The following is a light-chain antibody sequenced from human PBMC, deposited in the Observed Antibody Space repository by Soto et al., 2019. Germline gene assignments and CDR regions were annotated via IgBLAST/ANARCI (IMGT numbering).Light chain of an antibody. Sequence: DIQMTQSPSTLSASVGDRVTITCRASQSISSWLAWYQQKSGKAPKLLIYQASNLESGVPSRFSGSGSGTEFTLTISSLQPDDFATYYCQQYNSYPRTFGQGTKLEIK. CDR1: QSISSW. V-gene: IGKV1-5*03. CDR3: QQYNSYPRT. CDR2: QAS. J-gene: IGKJ2*01.